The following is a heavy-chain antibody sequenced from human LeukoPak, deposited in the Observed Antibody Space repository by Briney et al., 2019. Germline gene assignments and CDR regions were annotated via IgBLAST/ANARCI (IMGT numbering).Heavy chain of an antibody. D-gene: IGHD3-9*01. V-gene: IGHV4-4*07. CDR2: IYTSGST. J-gene: IGHJ4*02. CDR3: ARAKGYYDILTGYLYYFDY. Sequence: SETLSLTCTVSGGSISSYYWSWIRQPAGKGLEWIGRIYTSGSTNYNPSLKSRVTMSVDTSKNQFSLKLSSVTAADTAVYYCARAKGYYDILTGYLYYFDYWGQGTLATVSS. CDR1: GGSISSYY.